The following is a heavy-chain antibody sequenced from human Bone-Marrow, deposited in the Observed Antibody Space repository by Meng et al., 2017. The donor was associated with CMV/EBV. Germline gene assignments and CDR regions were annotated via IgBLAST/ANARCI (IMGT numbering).Heavy chain of an antibody. CDR2: INPNSGGT. CDR3: ARISDLWGENWFDP. CDR1: GYNFTGYY. Sequence: ASVKVFCKASGYNFTGYYMHWVRQAPGQGLEWMGWINPNSGGTNYAQKFQGRVTMTRDTSISTAYMELSRLRSDDTAVYYCARISDLWGENWFDPWGQGTLVTVSS. V-gene: IGHV1-2*02. J-gene: IGHJ5*02. D-gene: IGHD3-10*01.